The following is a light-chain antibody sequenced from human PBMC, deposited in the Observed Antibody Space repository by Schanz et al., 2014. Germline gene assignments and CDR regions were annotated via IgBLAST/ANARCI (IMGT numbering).Light chain of an antibody. V-gene: IGKV4-1*01. J-gene: IGKJ2*01. CDR2: WAS. CDR3: LQYSTTPRT. CDR1: QSLLYSSNNKNY. Sequence: DIVMTQSPDSLAVSLGERATINCKSSQSLLYSSNNKNYLAWYQQKPGQPPKLLIHWASTRESGVPDRFSGSGSGTDFTLTISSLQAEDVAVYFCLQYSTTPRTFGQGTEVEIK.